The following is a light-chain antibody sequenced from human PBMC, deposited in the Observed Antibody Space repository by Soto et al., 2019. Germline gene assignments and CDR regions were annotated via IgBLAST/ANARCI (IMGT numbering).Light chain of an antibody. Sequence: IQMTQSPSTLSAPVGDRVTITCQASQTISTLLAWFQHKPWKAPNLLIYDASNLESGVPSRFSGSGSGTEFTLTISSLQSDDSATYFCQQYSHLVTFGQGTKLEIK. CDR3: QQYSHLVT. J-gene: IGKJ2*01. CDR2: DAS. V-gene: IGKV1-5*01. CDR1: QTISTL.